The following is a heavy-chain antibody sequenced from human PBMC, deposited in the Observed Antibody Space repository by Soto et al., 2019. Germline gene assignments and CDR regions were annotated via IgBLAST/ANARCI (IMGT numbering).Heavy chain of an antibody. Sequence: SETLSLTCTVSGASIDNNGYSWTWVRQHPGKGLEWIGTNNNRADTYYNPSLKSRLTISLDTSQNHFSLRLNAVTAADTAIYYCARGGSGWKALNWFDPWGQGIMVTVSS. D-gene: IGHD6-19*01. CDR3: ARGGSGWKALNWFDP. J-gene: IGHJ5*02. CDR2: NNNRADT. CDR1: GASIDNNGYS. V-gene: IGHV4-31*03.